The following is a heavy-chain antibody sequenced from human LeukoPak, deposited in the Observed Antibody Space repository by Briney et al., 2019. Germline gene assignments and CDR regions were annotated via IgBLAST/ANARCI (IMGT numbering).Heavy chain of an antibody. J-gene: IGHJ4*02. CDR3: ARDGRSPHNY. V-gene: IGHV1-2*02. CDR2: INPDSGGT. Sequence: ASVKVSCKASGYTFTGYYIHWVRQAPGQGLEWMGWINPDSGGTNYAQKFHGRVTMTRDTSISTAYMELRRLRSDDTAVYYCARDGRSPHNYWGQGTLVTVSS. CDR1: GYTFTGYY. D-gene: IGHD1-26*01.